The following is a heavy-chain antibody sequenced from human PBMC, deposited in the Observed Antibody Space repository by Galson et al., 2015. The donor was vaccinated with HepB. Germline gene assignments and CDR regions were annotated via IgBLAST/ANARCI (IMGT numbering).Heavy chain of an antibody. D-gene: IGHD6-13*01. CDR3: ARGAASNSWTQVDY. Sequence: SLRLFCAASGFTFSSHAMHWIRQAPGKGLEWVAVMSYDGGNVDYATSVKGRFTISRDNSKNTLYLQMNSLRPEDTTVYYCARGAASNSWTQVDYWGQGTLVAVSS. V-gene: IGHV3-30-3*01. CDR1: GFTFSSHA. CDR2: MSYDGGNV. J-gene: IGHJ4*02.